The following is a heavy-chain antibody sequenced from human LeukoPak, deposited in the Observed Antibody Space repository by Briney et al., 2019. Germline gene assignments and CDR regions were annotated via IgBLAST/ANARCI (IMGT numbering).Heavy chain of an antibody. J-gene: IGHJ4*02. D-gene: IGHD6-13*01. CDR2: IYWDDDK. CDR1: GFSLSTSGVG. CDR3: AHRLTGYNSNWYHGYFDY. V-gene: IGHV2-5*02. Sequence: SGPTLVKPTQTLTLTCTFSGFSLSTSGVGVGWIRQPPGKALEWLTLIYWDDDKRYNPSLKSRLTVTKDVSKSQVVLTLTNVDPVDRAAYYCAHRLTGYNSNWYHGYFDYWGPGTLVTVSS.